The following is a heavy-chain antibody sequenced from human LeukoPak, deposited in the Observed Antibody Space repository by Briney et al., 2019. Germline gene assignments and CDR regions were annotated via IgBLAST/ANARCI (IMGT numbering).Heavy chain of an antibody. D-gene: IGHD1-14*01. CDR2: IYYSGST. CDR3: AGRTRYYYYYGMDV. Sequence: SETLSLTCTVSGGSISSYYWSWIRQPPGKGLEWIGYIYYSGSTNYNPSLKSRVTISVDTSKYQFSLKLSSVTAADTAVYYCAGRTRYYYYYGMDVWGQGTTVTVSS. V-gene: IGHV4-59*01. CDR1: GGSISSYY. J-gene: IGHJ6*02.